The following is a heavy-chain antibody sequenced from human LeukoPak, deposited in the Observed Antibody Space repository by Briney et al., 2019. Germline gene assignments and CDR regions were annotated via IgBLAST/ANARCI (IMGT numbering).Heavy chain of an antibody. CDR3: ARTYYYDSSGYYGFDY. Sequence: SETLSVTCTVSGGSISSYYWSWIRQPPGKGLEWIGYIYYSGSTNYNPSLKSRVTISVDTSKNQFSLKLSSVTAADTAVYYCARTYYYDSSGYYGFDYWGQGTLVTVSS. CDR2: IYYSGST. CDR1: GGSISSYY. D-gene: IGHD3-22*01. J-gene: IGHJ4*02. V-gene: IGHV4-59*08.